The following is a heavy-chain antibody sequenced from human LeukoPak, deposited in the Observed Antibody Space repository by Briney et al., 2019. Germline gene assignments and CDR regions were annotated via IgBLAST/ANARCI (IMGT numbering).Heavy chain of an antibody. D-gene: IGHD6-13*01. Sequence: ASVKVSCKASGYTFTSYYMHWVRQAPGQGLEWMGIINPSGGSTSYAQKFQGRVTMTRDTSTSTVYMELSSLRSEDTAVYYCARDLPRIAAVRGYFQHWGQGTLVTVSS. CDR3: ARDLPRIAAVRGYFQH. CDR1: GYTFTSYY. V-gene: IGHV1-46*01. J-gene: IGHJ1*01. CDR2: INPSGGST.